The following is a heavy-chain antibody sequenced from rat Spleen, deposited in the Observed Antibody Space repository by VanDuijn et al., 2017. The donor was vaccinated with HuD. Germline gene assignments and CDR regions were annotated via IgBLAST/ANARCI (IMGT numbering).Heavy chain of an antibody. J-gene: IGHJ2*01. D-gene: IGHD1-4*01. CDR1: GFTFSNSG. V-gene: IGHV5-29*01. CDR2: IRYDGDNT. Sequence: EVQLVEAGGGLVQPGRSLKLSCAASGFTFSNSGMAWVRQAPTKGLEWVATIRYDGDNTYYRDSVKGRFIVSRDNAKSTLYLQMNSLRSEDTATYYCTRVDYPGVAHYFDYWGQGVMVTVSS. CDR3: TRVDYPGVAHYFDY.